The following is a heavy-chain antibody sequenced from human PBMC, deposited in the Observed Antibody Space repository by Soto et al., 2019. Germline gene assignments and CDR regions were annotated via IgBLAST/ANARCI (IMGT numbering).Heavy chain of an antibody. J-gene: IGHJ4*02. Sequence: QVQLQESGPGLVKPSETLSLTCTVSGGSVSSTSYYWSWIRQPPGKGLEWIGYIHYSGSTNYNPSLKSRVTISVDTSKNQFSLKLSSVTAADTAVFYCVRAWEHLHFDYWGQGTLVTVSS. CDR3: VRAWEHLHFDY. D-gene: IGHD1-26*01. CDR2: IHYSGST. CDR1: GGSVSSTSYY. V-gene: IGHV4-61*01.